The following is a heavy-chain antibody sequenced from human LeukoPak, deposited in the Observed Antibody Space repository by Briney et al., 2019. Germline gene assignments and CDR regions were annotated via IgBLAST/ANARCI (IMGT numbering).Heavy chain of an antibody. J-gene: IGHJ3*02. CDR2: IYPGDSDT. CDR1: GYSFTSYW. D-gene: IGHD6-19*01. Sequence: GESLKISCKGSGYSFTSYWIGWVRQMPGKGLEWMGIIYPGDSDTRYSPSFQGQVTISADKSISTAYLQWSSLKASDTATYYCARCRRSSGWYDAFDIWGQGTMVTVSS. V-gene: IGHV5-51*01. CDR3: ARCRRSSGWYDAFDI.